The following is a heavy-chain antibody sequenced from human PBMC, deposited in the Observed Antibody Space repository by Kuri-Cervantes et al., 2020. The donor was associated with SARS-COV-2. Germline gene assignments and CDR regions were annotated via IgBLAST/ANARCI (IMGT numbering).Heavy chain of an antibody. CDR1: GGTFSSYA. J-gene: IGHJ6*02. CDR3: ASPGIAAANYYYYGVDV. D-gene: IGHD6-13*01. Sequence: SVKVSCKASGGTFSSYAISWVRQAPGQGLEWMGGIIPIFGTANYAQKFQGRVTITADESTSTAYMELSSLRSEDTAVYYCASPGIAAANYYYYGVDVWGQGTTVTVSS. V-gene: IGHV1-69*13. CDR2: IIPIFGTA.